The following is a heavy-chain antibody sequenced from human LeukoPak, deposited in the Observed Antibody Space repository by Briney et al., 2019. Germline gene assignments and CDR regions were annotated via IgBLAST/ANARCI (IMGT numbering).Heavy chain of an antibody. J-gene: IGHJ2*01. V-gene: IGHV1-2*02. Sequence: GASVTVSCKASGYTLTGYYLHWVRQAPGQGLEWMGWFNPSTGAANSAQNFQGRVTMTRDTSTNTAYMELSRLTSDDTAVIFCARAAAYCGGVCYSFDSGVSWYFDVWGRGTLVTVTS. D-gene: IGHD2-8*02. CDR3: ARAAAYCGGVCYSFDSGVSWYFDV. CDR2: FNPSTGAA. CDR1: GYTLTGYY.